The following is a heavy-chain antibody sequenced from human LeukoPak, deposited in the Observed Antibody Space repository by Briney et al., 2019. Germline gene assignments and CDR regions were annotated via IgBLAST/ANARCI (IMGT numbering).Heavy chain of an antibody. CDR3: ARALQYYDFWSGYQTGYYGMDV. CDR2: IKQDGSEK. CDR1: GFTFSSYW. J-gene: IGHJ6*02. Sequence: GGSLRLSCAASGFTFSSYWMSWVRQAPGKGLEWVANIKQDGSEKYYVDSVKGRFPISRDNAKNSLYLQMNSQRAEDTAVYYCARALQYYDFWSGYQTGYYGMDVWGQGTTVTVSS. V-gene: IGHV3-7*01. D-gene: IGHD3-3*01.